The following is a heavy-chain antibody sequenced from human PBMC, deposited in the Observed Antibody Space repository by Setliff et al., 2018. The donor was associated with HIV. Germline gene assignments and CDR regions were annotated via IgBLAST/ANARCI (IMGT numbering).Heavy chain of an antibody. CDR3: ARDDYYYDSSGWGDYYHYYMDV. D-gene: IGHD3-22*01. J-gene: IGHJ6*03. V-gene: IGHV1-18*01. CDR1: GYTFTSYG. Sequence: GASVKVSCKASGYTFTSYGISWVRQAPGQGLEWMGWISAYNGNTNYAQKLQGRVTMTTDTSTSTAYMELRSLRSEDTAVYYCARDDYYYDSSGWGDYYHYYMDVWGKGTTVTVSS. CDR2: ISAYNGNT.